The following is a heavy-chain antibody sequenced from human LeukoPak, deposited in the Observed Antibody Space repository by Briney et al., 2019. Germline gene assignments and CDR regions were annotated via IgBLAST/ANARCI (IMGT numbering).Heavy chain of an antibody. D-gene: IGHD3-22*01. J-gene: IGHJ4*02. V-gene: IGHV4-59*12. CDR3: ARDPHYDSSGYYHY. Sequence: SETLSLTCTVSGGSISSYYWSWIRQPPGKGLEWIGYIYYSGSTNYNPSLKSRVTISVDTSKNQFSLKLSSVTAADTAVYYCARDPHYDSSGYYHYWGQGTLVTVSS. CDR1: GGSISSYY. CDR2: IYYSGST.